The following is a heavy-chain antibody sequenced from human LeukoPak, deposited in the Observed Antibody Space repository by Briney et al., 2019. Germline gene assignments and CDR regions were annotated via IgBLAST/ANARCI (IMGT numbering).Heavy chain of an antibody. CDR3: ARSRVPAASVSTYVAFDI. CDR2: FNPSGDST. CDR1: GYTLTSYY. Sequence: ASVKVSCKASGYTLTSYYMHWVRQAPGQGLEWMGIFNPSGDSTNYAQKFQGRVTITADESTSTAYMELSSLRSEDTAVYYCARSRVPAASVSTYVAFDIWGQGTMVTVSS. D-gene: IGHD2-2*01. J-gene: IGHJ3*02. V-gene: IGHV1-46*01.